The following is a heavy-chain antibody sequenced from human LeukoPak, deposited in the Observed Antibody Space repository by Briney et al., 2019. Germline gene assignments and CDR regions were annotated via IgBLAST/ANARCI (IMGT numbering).Heavy chain of an antibody. CDR2: ISYDGSNK. CDR1: GFTFSSYG. CDR3: AKGFLRYYDSSGLGY. Sequence: GGSLRLSCAASGFTFSSYGMHWVRQAPGKGLEWVAVISYDGSNKYYADSVKGRFTISRDNSKNTLYLQMNSLRAEDTAVYYCAKGFLRYYDSSGLGYWGQGTLVTVSS. D-gene: IGHD3-22*01. J-gene: IGHJ4*02. V-gene: IGHV3-30*18.